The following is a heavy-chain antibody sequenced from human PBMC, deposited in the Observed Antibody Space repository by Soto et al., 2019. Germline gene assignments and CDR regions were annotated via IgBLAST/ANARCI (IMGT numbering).Heavy chain of an antibody. D-gene: IGHD3-3*01. CDR1: GYSFTSYW. CDR3: AGRNITIFGVVNESGVDY. J-gene: IGHJ4*02. Sequence: GESLKISCKGSGYSFTSYWIGWVRQMPGKGLEWMGIIYPGDSDTRYSPSFQGQVTISADTSKNQFSLKLSSVTAADTAVYYCAGRNITIFGVVNESGVDYWGQGTLVTVSS. V-gene: IGHV5-51*01. CDR2: IYPGDSDT.